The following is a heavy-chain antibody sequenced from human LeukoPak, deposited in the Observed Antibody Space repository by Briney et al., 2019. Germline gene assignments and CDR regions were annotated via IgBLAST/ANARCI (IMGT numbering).Heavy chain of an antibody. CDR1: GFTFSSYA. D-gene: IGHD3-22*01. J-gene: IGHJ4*02. Sequence: HPGGSLRLSCAASGFTFSSYAMSWVRQAPGKGLVWVSRISSDGSTTSYADSVKGRFTISRDNAENTLYLQMNSLRAEDTAVYYCARARGYYYDSFDYWGQGTLVTVSS. CDR2: ISSDGSTT. CDR3: ARARGYYYDSFDY. V-gene: IGHV3-74*01.